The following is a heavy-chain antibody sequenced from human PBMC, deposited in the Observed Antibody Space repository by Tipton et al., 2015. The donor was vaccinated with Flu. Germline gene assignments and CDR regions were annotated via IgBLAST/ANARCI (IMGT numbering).Heavy chain of an antibody. CDR2: NYTSGST. CDR3: ARDPRDYYYYGTDV. V-gene: IGHV4-4*07. CDR1: GGSISSYH. J-gene: IGHJ6*02. Sequence: TLSLTCTVSGGSISSYHWSWIRQPAGKGLEWIGRNYTSGSTNYNPSLKSRVTMSVDTSKNQFSLKLSSVTAADTAVYYCARDPRDYYYYGTDVWGQGTTVTVSS.